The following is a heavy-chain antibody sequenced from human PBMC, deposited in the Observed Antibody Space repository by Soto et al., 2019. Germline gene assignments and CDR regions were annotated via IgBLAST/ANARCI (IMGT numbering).Heavy chain of an antibody. D-gene: IGHD5-12*01. Sequence: GASVKVSCKASGYTFSNYGISWVRQAPGQGLEWMGWINDYTRYAQKFQGRVTMTTDTSTSTVYMEVRSLRSDDTAVYYCARDRGYNPDDFDIWGQGTMVTVSS. CDR3: ARDRGYNPDDFDI. J-gene: IGHJ3*02. CDR1: GYTFSNYG. V-gene: IGHV1-18*01. CDR2: INDYT.